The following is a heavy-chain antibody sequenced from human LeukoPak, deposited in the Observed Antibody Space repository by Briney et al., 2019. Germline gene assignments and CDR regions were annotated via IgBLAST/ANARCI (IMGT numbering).Heavy chain of an antibody. D-gene: IGHD3-16*01. CDR1: GGSISSYY. J-gene: IGHJ4*02. CDR3: ARGGATGGLVDY. CDR2: IYYSGST. V-gene: IGHV4-59*01. Sequence: KPSETLSLTCTVSGGSISSYYWSGIRQPPGKGLEWIGYIYYSGSTNYNPSLKSRVTISVDTSKNQFSLKLSSVTAADTAVYYCARGGATGGLVDYWGQGTLVTVSS.